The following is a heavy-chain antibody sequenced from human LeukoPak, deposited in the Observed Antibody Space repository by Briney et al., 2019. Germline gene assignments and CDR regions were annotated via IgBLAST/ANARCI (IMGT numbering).Heavy chain of an antibody. J-gene: IGHJ4*02. V-gene: IGHV3-21*01. Sequence: GGSLRLSCAASGFTFSSYNMNWVRRAPGKGLEWVSSISSSSSYIYYADSVKGRFTISRDNAKNSLYLQMNSLRAEDTAVYYCARVPQWLVAFWGQGTLVTVSS. CDR2: ISSSSSYI. CDR1: GFTFSSYN. D-gene: IGHD6-19*01. CDR3: ARVPQWLVAF.